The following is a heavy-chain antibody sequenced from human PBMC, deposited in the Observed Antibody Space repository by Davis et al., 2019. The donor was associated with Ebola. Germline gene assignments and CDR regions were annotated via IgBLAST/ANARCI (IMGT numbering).Heavy chain of an antibody. J-gene: IGHJ4*02. CDR2: IYYSGST. D-gene: IGHD4-23*01. Sequence: LRLSCTVSGGSISSGGYYWSWIRQHPGKGLEWIGYIYYSGSTYYNPSLKSRVTISVDTSKNQFSLKLSSVTAADTAVYYCASLYGGNSGLDYWGQGTLVTVSS. V-gene: IGHV4-31*03. CDR3: ASLYGGNSGLDY. CDR1: GGSISSGGYY.